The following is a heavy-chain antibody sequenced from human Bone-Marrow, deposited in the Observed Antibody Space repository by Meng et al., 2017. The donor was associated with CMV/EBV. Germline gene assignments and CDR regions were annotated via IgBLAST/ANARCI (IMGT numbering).Heavy chain of an antibody. Sequence: GGSLRLSCAASGFTVSSNYMSWVRQAPGKGLEWVSVIYSGGSTYYADSVKGRFTISRDNSQNTLYLQMNSLRAEDTAVYYCASNWGLSGFDYWGQGTLVTVSS. CDR2: IYSGGST. CDR1: GFTVSSNY. CDR3: ASNWGLSGFDY. J-gene: IGHJ4*02. D-gene: IGHD7-27*01. V-gene: IGHV3-66*01.